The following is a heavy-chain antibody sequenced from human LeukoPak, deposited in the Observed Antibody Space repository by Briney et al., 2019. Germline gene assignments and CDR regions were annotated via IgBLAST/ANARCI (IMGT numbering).Heavy chain of an antibody. D-gene: IGHD6-13*01. J-gene: IGHJ4*02. CDR2: INPDSGGT. V-gene: IGHV1-2*02. CDR1: GYTFTGYY. Sequence: GASVKVSCKASGYTFTGYYMHWVRQAPGQGLEWMGWINPDSGGTNYAQKLQGRVTMTTDTSTSTAYMELRSLRSDDTAVYYCARESLAYSSSWYDYWGQGTLVTVSS. CDR3: ARESLAYSSSWYDY.